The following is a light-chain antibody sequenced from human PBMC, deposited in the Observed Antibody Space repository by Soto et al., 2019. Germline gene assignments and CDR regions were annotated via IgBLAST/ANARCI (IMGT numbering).Light chain of an antibody. J-gene: IGKJ4*01. Sequence: DIQMTQSPSTLSASVGYRVTITCRASQSIRSWLAWYQQKPGKAPKLLIYDASTLQSGVPSRLSGSGSGTEFTLTISSLQPDDFATYYCQQYKSYSTFGGGTKVDIK. CDR3: QQYKSYST. CDR2: DAS. CDR1: QSIRSW. V-gene: IGKV1-5*01.